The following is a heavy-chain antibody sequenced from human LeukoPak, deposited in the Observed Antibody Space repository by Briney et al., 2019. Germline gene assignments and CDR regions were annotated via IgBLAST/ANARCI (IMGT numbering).Heavy chain of an antibody. CDR2: ISGSGGST. CDR3: AKGLSGSYSGAFDI. D-gene: IGHD1-26*01. Sequence: GGSLRLSCAASGFTFSDHYMDWVRQAPGKGLEWVSAISGSGGSTYYADSVKGRFTISRDNSKNTLYLQMNSLRAEDTAVYYCAKGLSGSYSGAFDIWGQGTMVTVSS. J-gene: IGHJ3*02. V-gene: IGHV3-23*01. CDR1: GFTFSDHY.